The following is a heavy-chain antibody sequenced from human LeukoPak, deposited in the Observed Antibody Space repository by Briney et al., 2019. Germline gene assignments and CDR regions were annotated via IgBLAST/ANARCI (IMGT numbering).Heavy chain of an antibody. CDR3: AKDFSNSWQFDP. V-gene: IGHV3-15*01. CDR1: GFTFSNAW. CDR2: IKSKPDGGTI. J-gene: IGHJ5*02. D-gene: IGHD6-13*01. Sequence: GGSLRLSCAASGFTFSNAWMTWVRQAPGKGLEWVGRIKSKPDGGTIDYAAPVKGRFTISRDDSKDTLYLQMNSLRVDDTAIYYCAKDFSNSWQFDPWGQGTLVTVSS.